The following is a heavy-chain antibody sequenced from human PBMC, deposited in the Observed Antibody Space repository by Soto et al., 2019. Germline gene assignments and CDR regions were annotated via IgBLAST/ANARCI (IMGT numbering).Heavy chain of an antibody. CDR1: GGSVRSNNW. V-gene: IGHV4-4*02. CDR3: GCRVEDISYDYYGMDV. CDR2: IHHREST. D-gene: IGHD2-15*01. Sequence: PSETLSLTCAVSGGSVRSNNWWSWVRQPPGKGLEWIGEIHHRESTNLNPSLKSRVTISVDRSKNEFSLKVKSVTAADTAVYYCGCRVEDISYDYYGMDVWGQGTTVTVSS. J-gene: IGHJ6*02.